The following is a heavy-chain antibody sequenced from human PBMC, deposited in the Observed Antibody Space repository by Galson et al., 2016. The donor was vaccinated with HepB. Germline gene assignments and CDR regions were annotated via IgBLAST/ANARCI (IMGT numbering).Heavy chain of an antibody. V-gene: IGHV3-23*01. CDR2: ISGRGGST. Sequence: WVRQAPGKGLEWVSAISGRGGSTYYADSVKGRFTISRDNSKNTLYLQMNSLRAEDTAVYYCAKDQGIRSSSTSLVRSPALDYWGQGTLVTVSS. J-gene: IGHJ4*02. D-gene: IGHD6-6*01. CDR3: AKDQGIRSSSTSLVRSPALDY.